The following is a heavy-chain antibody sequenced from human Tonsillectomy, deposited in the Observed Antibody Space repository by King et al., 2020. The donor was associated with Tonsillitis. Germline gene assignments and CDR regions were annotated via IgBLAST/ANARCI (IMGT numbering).Heavy chain of an antibody. CDR3: ATSTYYYGSGSYYKLAEYFQH. D-gene: IGHD3-10*01. CDR1: GFTVSSNY. Sequence: VQLVESGGGLVQPGGSLRLSCAASGFTVSSNYMSWVRQAPGKGLEWVSVIYSGGSTYYADSVKGRFTISRDNSKNTLYLQMNSLRAEDTAVYYCATSTYYYGSGSYYKLAEYFQHWGHGTLVTVSS. V-gene: IGHV3-66*01. J-gene: IGHJ1*01. CDR2: IYSGGST.